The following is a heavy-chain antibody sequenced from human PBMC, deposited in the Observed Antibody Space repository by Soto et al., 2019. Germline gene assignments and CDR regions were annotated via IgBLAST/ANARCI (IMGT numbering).Heavy chain of an antibody. D-gene: IGHD3-10*01. J-gene: IGHJ4*02. V-gene: IGHV3-30*18. CDR3: AKDRGGIGELDY. CDR2: ISYDGSNK. CDR1: GFTFSSSG. Sequence: QVQLVESGGGVVQPGRSLRLSCAASGFTFSSSGMHWVRQAPGKGLEWVAVISYDGSNKYYADSVKGRFTISRDNSKNTLYLQMNSLRAEDTAVYYCAKDRGGIGELDYWGQGTLVTVSS.